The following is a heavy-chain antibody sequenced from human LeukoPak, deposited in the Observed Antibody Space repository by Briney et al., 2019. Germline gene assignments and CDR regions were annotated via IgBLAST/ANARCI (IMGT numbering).Heavy chain of an antibody. Sequence: PSETLSLTCAVYGGSFSGYYWSWIRQPPGKGLEWIGYISYRGSTNYNPSVKSRVTMSVDTSKNQFSLQLTSVTAADTAVYYCARTSGGGMDVWGQGTTVTVSS. J-gene: IGHJ6*02. CDR2: ISYRGST. CDR3: ARTSGGGMDV. CDR1: GGSFSGYY. D-gene: IGHD3-10*01. V-gene: IGHV4-59*01.